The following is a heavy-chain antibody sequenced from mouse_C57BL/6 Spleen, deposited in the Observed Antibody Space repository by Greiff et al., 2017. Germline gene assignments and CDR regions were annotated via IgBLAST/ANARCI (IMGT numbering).Heavy chain of an antibody. J-gene: IGHJ2*01. CDR2: INPSNGGT. CDR1: GYTFTSYW. D-gene: IGHD2-4*01. Sequence: QVQLKESGTELVKPGASVKLSCKASGYTFTSYWMHWVKQRPGQGLEWIGNINPSNGGTNYNEKFKSKATLTVDKSSSTAYMQLSSLTSEDSAVYYCARRGYDYDYYFGYWGQGTTLTVSS. V-gene: IGHV1-53*01. CDR3: ARRGYDYDYYFGY.